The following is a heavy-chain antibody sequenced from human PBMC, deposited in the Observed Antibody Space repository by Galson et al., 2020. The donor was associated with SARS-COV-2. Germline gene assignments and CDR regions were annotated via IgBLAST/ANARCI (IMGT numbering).Heavy chain of an antibody. V-gene: IGHV5-51*01. Sequence: GESLKISCKGSGYFFPSNWIGWVRPVPGKGLAWMGLIYPADSDPRYSPSFQGQVTISVDNSIPPAYLQWSSLKAAATAMDYGARSPQLIPATHWGHGTVVIVSS. J-gene: IGHJ4*01. CDR3: ARSPQLIPATH. D-gene: IGHD6-19*01. CDR1: GYFFPSNW. CDR2: IYPADSDP.